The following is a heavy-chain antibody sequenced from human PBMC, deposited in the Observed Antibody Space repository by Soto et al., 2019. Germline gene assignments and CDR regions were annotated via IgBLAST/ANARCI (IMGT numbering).Heavy chain of an antibody. V-gene: IGHV4-30-2*01. CDR2: IYHSGST. D-gene: IGHD6-19*01. Sequence: SENLSLTCAVSGGSISSGGYPWSWIRQPPGKGLEWIGYIYHSGSTYYNPSLKSRVTISVDRSKNQFSLKLSSVTAADTAVYYCARAGGLGAVAVDYWGQGTLVTVSS. J-gene: IGHJ4*02. CDR1: GGSISSGGYP. CDR3: ARAGGLGAVAVDY.